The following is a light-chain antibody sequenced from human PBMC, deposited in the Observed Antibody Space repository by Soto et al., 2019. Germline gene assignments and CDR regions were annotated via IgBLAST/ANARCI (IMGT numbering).Light chain of an antibody. CDR1: QSIRSY. Sequence: EIVLTQSPATLCLSPGERATLSCRASQSIRSYLAWYQQKPGQAPRLLIFDVSNRATGIPARFSGSGSGTDFTLTISGLEPEDFAVYYCQQRSNSPWTFGQGTKVEIK. CDR3: QQRSNSPWT. V-gene: IGKV3-11*01. J-gene: IGKJ1*01. CDR2: DVS.